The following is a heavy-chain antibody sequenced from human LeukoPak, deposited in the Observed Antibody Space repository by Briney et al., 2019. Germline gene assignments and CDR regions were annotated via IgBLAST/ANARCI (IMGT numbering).Heavy chain of an antibody. CDR2: ISYDGRNK. V-gene: IGHV3-30*04. Sequence: GGSLRLSCGVSGFTFSYYSLHWVRQAPGKGLEWVALISYDGRNKYYADSVKGRFTISRDNSKSTLYLHMNILRPEDTAVYYCARDGGVEHLDSWGQGTLVTVSS. CDR1: GFTFSYYS. D-gene: IGHD1/OR15-1a*01. J-gene: IGHJ4*02. CDR3: ARDGGVEHLDS.